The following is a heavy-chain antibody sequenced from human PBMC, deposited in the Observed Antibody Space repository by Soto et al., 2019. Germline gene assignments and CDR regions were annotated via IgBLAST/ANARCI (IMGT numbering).Heavy chain of an antibody. J-gene: IGHJ4*02. CDR3: ARYYGGYSDY. V-gene: IGHV4-39*07. CDR2: ISYSGTT. Sequence: SETLSLTCTVSSGSISSSSYYWGWIRQSPGKGLEWIGTISYSGTTYYNPSLKSRVTISVDTSKNQFSLKLSSVTAADTAVYYCARYYGGYSDYWGQGTLVTVSS. CDR1: SGSISSSSYY. D-gene: IGHD2-21*01.